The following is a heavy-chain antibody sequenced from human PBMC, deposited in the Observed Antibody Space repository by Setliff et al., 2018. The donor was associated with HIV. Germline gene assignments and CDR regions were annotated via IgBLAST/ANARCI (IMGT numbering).Heavy chain of an antibody. CDR1: GDSVSNNNAA. Sequence: PSQTLSLTCAISGDSVSNNNAAWNWIRQSPSRGLEWLGRTHYRSKWYHDYAASPKGRMNISSDTSRNQFSLQLNSVTPEDTAIYYCARVHEAQYGYGFDYWGQGILVTVSS. CDR3: ARVHEAQYGYGFDY. V-gene: IGHV6-1*01. CDR2: THYRSKWYH. J-gene: IGHJ4*02. D-gene: IGHD5-12*01.